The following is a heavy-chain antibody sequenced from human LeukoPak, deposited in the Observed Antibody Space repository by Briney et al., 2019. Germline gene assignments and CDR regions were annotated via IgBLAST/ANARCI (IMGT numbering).Heavy chain of an antibody. CDR3: ASITDGYYEVPPGY. J-gene: IGHJ4*02. CDR2: ISDSGDTT. D-gene: IGHD4-17*01. Sequence: GGSLRLSCTASGFTFSTLSMGWVRQVPGKGLQWESGISDSGDTTYYADSVKGRFAISRDNSENTLYLHMTNLRAEDTAVYFCASITDGYYEVPPGYWGQGTLVTVSS. V-gene: IGHV3-23*01. CDR1: GFTFSTLS.